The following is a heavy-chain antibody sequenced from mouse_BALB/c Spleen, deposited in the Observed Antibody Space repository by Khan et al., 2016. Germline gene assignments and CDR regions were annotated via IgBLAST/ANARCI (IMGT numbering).Heavy chain of an antibody. Sequence: QVQLKESGAELVKPGASVKSSCKAAGYTFTSDHIYWVKQRPGQGLEWIGEINPSNGETNFNERRKSKATLTADKSSSTTYMQFSSLKSEDSAVYYCARAGYDNPFAYWRQGTLVTVSA. D-gene: IGHD2-1*01. CDR1: GYTFTSDH. CDR3: ARAGYDNPFAY. CDR2: INPSNGET. J-gene: IGHJ3*01. V-gene: IGHV1S81*02.